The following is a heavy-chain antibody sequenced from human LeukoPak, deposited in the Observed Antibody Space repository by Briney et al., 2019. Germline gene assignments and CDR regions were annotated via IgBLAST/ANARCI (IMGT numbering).Heavy chain of an antibody. J-gene: IGHJ6*02. V-gene: IGHV3-23*01. CDR1: GFTFSSYA. CDR3: AKILRGRTFLFRYYGMDV. D-gene: IGHD1-26*01. Sequence: GGSLRLSCAASGFTFSSYAMSWVRQAPGKGLEWVSAISGSGGSTYYADSVKGRFTISRDNSKNTLCLQMNSLRAEDTAVYYCAKILRGRTFLFRYYGMDVWGQGTTVTVSS. CDR2: ISGSGGST.